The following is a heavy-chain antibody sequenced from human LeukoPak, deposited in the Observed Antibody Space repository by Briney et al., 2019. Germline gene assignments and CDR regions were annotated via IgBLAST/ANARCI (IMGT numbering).Heavy chain of an antibody. D-gene: IGHD3-10*01. CDR1: GGSISSYY. J-gene: IGHJ3*02. CDR3: ARQHYYGSGSRYAFDI. V-gene: IGHV4-59*08. CDR2: IYYSGST. Sequence: SETLSLTCTVSGGSISSYYWSWIRQPPGKGLEWIGYIYYSGSTNYNPSLKSRVTISVDTSKNQFSLKLSSVTAADTAVYYCARQHYYGSGSRYAFDIWGQGTMDTVSS.